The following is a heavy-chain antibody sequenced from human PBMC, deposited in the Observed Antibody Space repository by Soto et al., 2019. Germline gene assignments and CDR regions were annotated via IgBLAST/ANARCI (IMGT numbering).Heavy chain of an antibody. D-gene: IGHD1-20*01. CDR3: TREYNWNDGYYYGMDV. J-gene: IGHJ6*02. Sequence: GGSLRLSCTASGFTFGDYAMSWVRQAPGKGLEWVGFIRSKAYGGTTEYAASVKGRFTISRDDSKSIAYLQMNSLKTEDTAVYYCTREYNWNDGYYYGMDVWGQGTTVTVSS. CDR2: IRSKAYGGTT. V-gene: IGHV3-49*04. CDR1: GFTFGDYA.